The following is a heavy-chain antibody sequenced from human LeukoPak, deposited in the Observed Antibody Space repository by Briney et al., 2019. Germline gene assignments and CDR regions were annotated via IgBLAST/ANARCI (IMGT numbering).Heavy chain of an antibody. J-gene: IGHJ4*02. CDR1: GFTFSSYA. CDR3: ASTSGEYIGYFDY. Sequence: SGRSLRLSCAASGFTFSSYAMHWVRQAPGKGLEWVAVISYDGSSKYYADSVKGRFTISRDNSKNTLYLQMNSLRAEDTAVYYCASTSGEYIGYFDYWGQGTLVTVSS. V-gene: IGHV3-30-3*01. D-gene: IGHD6-6*01. CDR2: ISYDGSSK.